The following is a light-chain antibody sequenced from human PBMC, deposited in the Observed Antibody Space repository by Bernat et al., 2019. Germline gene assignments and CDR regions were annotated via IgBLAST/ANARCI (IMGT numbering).Light chain of an antibody. CDR1: QSISSY. J-gene: IGKJ4*01. CDR3: QQSYSSPHT. CDR2: SAS. Sequence: DIQMTQSPSSLSASIGDRVTITCRASQSISSYSNWYQQKPGKAPKLLLYSASSLKIGVPSTFSGSGSGTAFTLTISSLQPEDFATNYCQQSYSSPHTFGGGTKVAIK. V-gene: IGKV1-39*01.